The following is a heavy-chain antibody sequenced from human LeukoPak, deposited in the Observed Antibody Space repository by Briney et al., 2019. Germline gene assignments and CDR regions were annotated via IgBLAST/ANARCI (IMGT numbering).Heavy chain of an antibody. CDR3: ARDQTGYGPIDY. V-gene: IGHV4-31*03. CDR1: GGSISSGGRF. D-gene: IGHD3-9*01. CDR2: IYYSGST. Sequence: SETLSLTCTVSGGSISSGGRFWSWIRQHPGKGLEWIGSIYYSGSTYYNPSLKSRVTISVDTSENQFSLKLSSVTAADTAVYYCARDQTGYGPIDYWGQGTLVTVSS. J-gene: IGHJ4*02.